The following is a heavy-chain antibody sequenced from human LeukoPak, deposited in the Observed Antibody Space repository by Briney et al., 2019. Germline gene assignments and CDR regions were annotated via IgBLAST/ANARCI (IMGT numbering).Heavy chain of an antibody. CDR1: GGSLSGYY. J-gene: IGHJ4*02. D-gene: IGHD6-13*01. Sequence: PSETLSLTCVVYGGSLSGYYWSWIRRPPGKGLEWIGEINHSGSTNYNLSLKSRVTISVDTSKNLVSLNLSSVTAADTGVYYCARGPPDNPYSSRWYVNYWGQGTLVTVSS. V-gene: IGHV4-34*01. CDR2: INHSGST. CDR3: ARGPPDNPYSSRWYVNY.